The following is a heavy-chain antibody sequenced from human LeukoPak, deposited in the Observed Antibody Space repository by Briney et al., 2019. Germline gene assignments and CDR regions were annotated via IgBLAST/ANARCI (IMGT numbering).Heavy chain of an antibody. J-gene: IGHJ4*02. CDR2: ISAYNDNT. CDR3: ARDMPTHSIAAAGPPGY. Sequence: ASVKVSCKASGYTFTSYGISWVRQAPGQGLEWMGWISAYNDNTNYAQKLQGRVTMTTDTSTSTAYMELRSLRSDDTAVYYCARDMPTHSIAAAGPPGYWGQGTLVTVSS. D-gene: IGHD6-13*01. V-gene: IGHV1-18*01. CDR1: GYTFTSYG.